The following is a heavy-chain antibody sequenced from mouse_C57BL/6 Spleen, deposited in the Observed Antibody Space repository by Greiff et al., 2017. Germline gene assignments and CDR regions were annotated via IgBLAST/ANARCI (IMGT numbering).Heavy chain of an antibody. V-gene: IGHV5-17*01. CDR2: ISSGSSTI. CDR1: GFTFSDYG. CDR3: ARGNGYFSFAY. Sequence: EVQLVESGGGLVKPGGSLKLSCAASGFTFSDYGMHWVRQAPEQGLEWVAYISSGSSTIYYADTVKGRFTISRDNAKNTLFLQMTSLRSEDTAMYYCARGNGYFSFAYWGQGTLVTVSA. D-gene: IGHD2-3*01. J-gene: IGHJ3*01.